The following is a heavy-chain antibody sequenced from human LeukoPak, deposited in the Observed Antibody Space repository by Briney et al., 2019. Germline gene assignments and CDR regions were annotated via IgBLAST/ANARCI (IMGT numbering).Heavy chain of an antibody. Sequence: PGGSLRLSCAASGFTFSNFGMHWVRQAPGKGLEWVAFIRYDGSNKYYADSVKGRFTISRDNSKNTLYLQMNSLRGEDTAVYYCAKDGDTMSGIYYYDMDVWGKGTTVTIS. CDR2: IRYDGSNK. V-gene: IGHV3-30*02. CDR3: AKDGDTMSGIYYYDMDV. J-gene: IGHJ6*03. D-gene: IGHD1-26*01. CDR1: GFTFSNFG.